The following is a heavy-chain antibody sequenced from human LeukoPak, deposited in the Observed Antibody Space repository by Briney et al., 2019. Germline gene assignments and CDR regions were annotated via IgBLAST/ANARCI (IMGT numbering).Heavy chain of an antibody. D-gene: IGHD6-13*01. CDR1: GYTFSNYG. V-gene: IGHV1-18*01. CDR2: ISAYNGNK. Sequence: ASVKVSCKAYGYTFSNYGISWVRQPPGQGLEWMGWISAYNGNKEYAQKYQGRVSMTTDTSTSTAYMELRSLRSDDTAVYYCARHDSAAANRYFYYWGQGTLVTVSS. CDR3: ARHDSAAANRYFYY. J-gene: IGHJ4*02.